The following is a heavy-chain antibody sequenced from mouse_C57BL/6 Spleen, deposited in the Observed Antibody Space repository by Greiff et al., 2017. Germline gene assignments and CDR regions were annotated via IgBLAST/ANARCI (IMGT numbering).Heavy chain of an antibody. CDR1: GFTFSDYY. V-gene: IGHV5-16*01. D-gene: IGHD2-1*01. CDR3: ARDKYGKRYFDV. J-gene: IGHJ1*03. CDR2: INYDGSST. Sequence: EVKLMESEGGLVQPGSSMKLSCTASGFTFSDYYMAWVRQVPEKGLEWVANINYDGSSTYYLDSLKSRFIISRDNAKNILYLQMSSLKSEDTATYYCARDKYGKRYFDVWGTGTTVTVSS.